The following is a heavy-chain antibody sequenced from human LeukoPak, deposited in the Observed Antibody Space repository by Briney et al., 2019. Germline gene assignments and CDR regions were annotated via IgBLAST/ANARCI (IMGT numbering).Heavy chain of an antibody. CDR2: ISSSGSTI. CDR3: ASYSPYRRSWAY. Sequence: GGSLRLSCAASGFTLSDYYMSWIRQAPGKGLEWVSYISSSGSTIYYADSVKGRFTISRDNAKDAVYLQMHSLRAEDTAVYYCASYSPYRRSWAYWGQGTLVTVSS. J-gene: IGHJ4*01. CDR1: GFTLSDYY. D-gene: IGHD6-13*01. V-gene: IGHV3-11*04.